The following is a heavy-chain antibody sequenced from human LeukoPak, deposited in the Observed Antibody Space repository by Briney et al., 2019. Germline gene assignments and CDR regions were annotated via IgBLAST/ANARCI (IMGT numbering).Heavy chain of an antibody. V-gene: IGHV1-2*02. CDR3: ARDLEDIVGLPSLDAFDI. J-gene: IGHJ3*02. D-gene: IGHD2-15*01. CDR1: GYTFTGYY. CDR2: INPNSGGT. Sequence: RASVKVSCKASGYTFTGYYMHWVRQAPGQGLEWMGWINPNSGGTNYAQKFQGRVTMTRDTSISTAYMDLSSLRSDDTAVYFCARDLEDIVGLPSLDAFDIWGQGTMVTVSS.